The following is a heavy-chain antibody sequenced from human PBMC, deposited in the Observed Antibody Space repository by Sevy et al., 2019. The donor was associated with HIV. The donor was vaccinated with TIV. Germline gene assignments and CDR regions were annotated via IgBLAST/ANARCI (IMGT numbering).Heavy chain of an antibody. CDR3: ARTARDIVVVPAATLWYFDL. D-gene: IGHD2-2*01. V-gene: IGHV3-11*01. CDR2: ISSSGSTI. Sequence: GGSLRLSCAAPGFTFSDYYMSWIRQAPGKGLEWVSYISSSGSTIYYADSVKGRFTISRDNAKNSLYLQMNSLRAEDTAVYYCARTARDIVVVPAATLWYFDLWGRGTLVTVSS. CDR1: GFTFSDYY. J-gene: IGHJ2*01.